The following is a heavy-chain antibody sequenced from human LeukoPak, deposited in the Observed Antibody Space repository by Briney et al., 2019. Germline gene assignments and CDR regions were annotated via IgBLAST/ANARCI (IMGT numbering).Heavy chain of an antibody. CDR1: GFTFSNYD. Sequence: GGSLRLSCAASGFTFSNYDIHWVRHVTGKGLEWVSAIYTVGDTYYPGSVKGRFTISRENAKNSLYLQMNSLRAEDTAVYYCAELGITMIGGVWGKGTTVTISS. J-gene: IGHJ6*04. V-gene: IGHV3-13*01. D-gene: IGHD3-10*02. CDR2: IYTVGDT. CDR3: AELGITMIGGV.